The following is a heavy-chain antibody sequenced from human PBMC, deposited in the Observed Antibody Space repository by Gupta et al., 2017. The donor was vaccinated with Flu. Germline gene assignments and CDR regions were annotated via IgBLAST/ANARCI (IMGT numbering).Heavy chain of an antibody. D-gene: IGHD1-1*01. CDR1: GFSLSTNEEA. J-gene: IGHJ4*02. CDR2: IYWDDDR. V-gene: IGHV2-5*02. Sequence: QITLKESGPTLIKPTQTLRLTCSFSGFSLSTNEEAVGWIRQPPGKALEWLALIYWDDDRRFKPSLKNRLAITKETSKNQVVLTMTNMDTVDTATYFCARATTSYFFHYWGQGALVTVAS. CDR3: ARATTSYFFHY.